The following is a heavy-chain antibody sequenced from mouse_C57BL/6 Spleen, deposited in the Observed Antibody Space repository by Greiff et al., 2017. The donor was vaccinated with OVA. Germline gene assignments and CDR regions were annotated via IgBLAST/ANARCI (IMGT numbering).Heavy chain of an antibody. J-gene: IGHJ3*01. D-gene: IGHD3-2*02. CDR2: ITHSGET. V-gene: IGHV12-3*01. CDR1: GFPITSGYY. Sequence: VKLVESGPGLVKPSQSLFLTCSITGFPITSGYYWIWIRQSPGKPLEWMGYITHSGETFYNPSLQSPISITRETSKNQFFLQLNSVTTEDTAMYYCAGDLDSSGYAAYWGQGTLVTVSA. CDR3: AGDLDSSGYAAY.